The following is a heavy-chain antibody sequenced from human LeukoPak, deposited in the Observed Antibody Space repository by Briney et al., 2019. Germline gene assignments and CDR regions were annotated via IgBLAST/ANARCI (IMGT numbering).Heavy chain of an antibody. CDR2: ISSSSSTI. V-gene: IGHV3-48*01. CDR3: ARAARGDFWSGYSFH. CDR1: GFTFSSYS. Sequence: GGSLRLSCAASGFTFSSYSMNWVRQAPGKGLEWVSYISSSSSTIYYADSVKGRFTISRDNAKNPLYLQMSSLRAEDTAVYYCARAARGDFWSGYSFHWGQGTLVTVSS. J-gene: IGHJ4*02. D-gene: IGHD3-3*01.